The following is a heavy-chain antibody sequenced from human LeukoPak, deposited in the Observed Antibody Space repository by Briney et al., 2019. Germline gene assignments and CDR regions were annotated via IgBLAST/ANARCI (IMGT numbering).Heavy chain of an antibody. CDR2: INSDGSST. CDR1: GFTFSTYW. V-gene: IGHV3-74*01. CDR3: ARAGQHYGDYVEFWFDP. J-gene: IGHJ5*02. D-gene: IGHD4-17*01. Sequence: PGGSLRLSCAASGFTFSTYWMHWVRQAPGKGLVWISRINSDGSSTSYADSVKGRFTISRDNAKNTLYLQVNSLRAEDMAVYYCARAGQHYGDYVEFWFDPWGQGTLVTVSS.